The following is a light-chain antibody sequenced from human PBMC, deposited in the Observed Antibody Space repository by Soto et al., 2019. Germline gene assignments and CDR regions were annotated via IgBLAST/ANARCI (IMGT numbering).Light chain of an antibody. V-gene: IGKV1-9*01. Sequence: QLTQSPSLESGSVGIIVRITCRASQGISSYLAWFQQKPGRAPNLLIYGASTLQSGVPSRFSGSGSGTDFTLTISNLQPEDFATYYCQQLNAYPLTFGQGTRLEI. CDR3: QQLNAYPLT. CDR1: QGISSY. J-gene: IGKJ5*01. CDR2: GAS.